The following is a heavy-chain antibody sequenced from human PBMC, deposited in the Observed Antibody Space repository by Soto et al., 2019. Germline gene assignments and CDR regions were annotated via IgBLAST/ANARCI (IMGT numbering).Heavy chain of an antibody. CDR3: VNAISSTTSDHY. J-gene: IGHJ4*02. D-gene: IGHD2-8*01. Sequence: GGSLRLSCAASGFTLSSYSMNWVRQAPGKGLEWVSYISSSSDTIYYADSVKGRFTISRDNATNSLYLQVHSLRDEDTAVYYCVNAISSTTSDHYFGQGTLVT. CDR2: ISSSSDTI. V-gene: IGHV3-48*02. CDR1: GFTLSSYS.